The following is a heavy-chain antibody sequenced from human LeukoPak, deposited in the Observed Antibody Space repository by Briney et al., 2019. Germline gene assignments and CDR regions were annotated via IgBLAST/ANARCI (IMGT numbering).Heavy chain of an antibody. Sequence: PGGSLRLSCAASGFTFSSYAMSWVRQAPGKGLEWVSAISGSGGSTYYADSVRGRFTISRDNSKNTLYLQMNSLGAEDTAVYYCALRIAVAGFDYWGQGTLVTVSS. V-gene: IGHV3-23*01. CDR2: ISGSGGST. D-gene: IGHD6-19*01. CDR3: ALRIAVAGFDY. J-gene: IGHJ4*02. CDR1: GFTFSSYA.